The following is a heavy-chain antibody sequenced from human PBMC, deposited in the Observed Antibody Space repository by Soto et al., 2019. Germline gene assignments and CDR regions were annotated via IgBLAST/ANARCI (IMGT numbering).Heavy chain of an antibody. Sequence: SETLSLTCAVYGGSFSGYYWSWIRQPPGKGLEWIGEINHSGSTNYNPSLKSRVTISVDTSKNQFSLKLSSVTAADTAVYYCARAKGAAAAYNWFDPWGQGTLVTVSS. D-gene: IGHD6-13*01. CDR1: GGSFSGYY. CDR2: INHSGST. CDR3: ARAKGAAAAYNWFDP. J-gene: IGHJ5*02. V-gene: IGHV4-34*01.